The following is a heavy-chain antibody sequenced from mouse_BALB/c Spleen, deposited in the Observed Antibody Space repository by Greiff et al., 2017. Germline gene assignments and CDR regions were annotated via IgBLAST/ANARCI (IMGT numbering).Heavy chain of an antibody. Sequence: EVQLQESGGGLVKPGGSLKLSCAASGFTFSSYAMSWVRQSPEKRLEWVAEISSGGSYTYYPDTVTGRFTISRDNAKNTLYLEMSSLRSEDTAMYYCAREGNGYYNYWGQGTTLTVSS. D-gene: IGHD2-3*01. CDR2: ISSGGSYT. CDR3: AREGNGYYNY. CDR1: GFTFSSYA. J-gene: IGHJ2*01. V-gene: IGHV5-9-4*01.